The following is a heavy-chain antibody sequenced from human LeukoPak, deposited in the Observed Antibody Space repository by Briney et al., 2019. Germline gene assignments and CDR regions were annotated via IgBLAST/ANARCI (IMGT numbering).Heavy chain of an antibody. V-gene: IGHV3-21*01. CDR3: ARGLRYFDWFLDY. CDR2: ISSSSYI. CDR1: GFTFSSSS. J-gene: IGHJ4*02. Sequence: PGGSLRLSCAASGFTFSSSSMNWVRQAPGKGLEWVSSISSSSYIYYADSVKGRFTISRDNAKNSLYLQMNSLRAGDTAVYYCARGLRYFDWFLDYWGQGTLVTVSS. D-gene: IGHD3-9*01.